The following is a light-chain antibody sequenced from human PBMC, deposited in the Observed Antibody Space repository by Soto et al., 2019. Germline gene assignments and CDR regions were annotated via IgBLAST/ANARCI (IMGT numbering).Light chain of an antibody. CDR2: EVT. J-gene: IGLJ1*01. CDR3: SSYTRSSTQV. V-gene: IGLV2-14*01. Sequence: QSALAQPASVSGSPGQSITISCAGTSSDVGAYNYVSWYQLHPGKAPKLIISEVTNRPSGVSSRFSGSKSANTASPTISGLRAEDEADYYCSSYTRSSTQVFGTGTKVTVL. CDR1: SSDVGAYNY.